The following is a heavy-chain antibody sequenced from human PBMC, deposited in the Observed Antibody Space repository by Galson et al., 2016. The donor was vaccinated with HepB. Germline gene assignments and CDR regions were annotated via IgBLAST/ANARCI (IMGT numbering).Heavy chain of an antibody. CDR2: TSYRSKCLS. CDR1: GDSVSSNIAS. V-gene: IGHV6-1*01. Sequence: CAISGDSVSSNIASWNWIRQSPSRGLEWLGKTSYRSKCLSESGVSVKCRVSIHADTSTNQFSMKLNFLTPDDTAVDNCARDAFGSVTDSFDGLDIWGHGTLVTVSS. D-gene: IGHD2-21*02. CDR3: ARDAFGSVTDSFDGLDI. J-gene: IGHJ3*02.